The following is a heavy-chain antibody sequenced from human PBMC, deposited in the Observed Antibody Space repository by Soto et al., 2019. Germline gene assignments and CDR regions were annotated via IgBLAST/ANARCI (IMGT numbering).Heavy chain of an antibody. Sequence: SETLSLTCTVSGGSISSYYWSWIRQPPGKGLEWIGYIYYSGSTNYNPSLQSRVTISVDTSKNQFSVKLSSVTAADTAVYYCARDETYGRGWYRGIGYWGQGTLVTVSS. J-gene: IGHJ4*02. D-gene: IGHD6-19*01. CDR3: ARDETYGRGWYRGIGY. CDR1: GGSISSYY. V-gene: IGHV4-59*01. CDR2: IYYSGST.